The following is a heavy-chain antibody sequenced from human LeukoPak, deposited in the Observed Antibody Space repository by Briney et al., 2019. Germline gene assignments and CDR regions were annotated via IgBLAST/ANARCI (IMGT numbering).Heavy chain of an antibody. Sequence: HPGGSLRLSCAASGFTFSSYAMSWVRQAPGKGLEWVSAISGSGGSTYYADSVKGRFTISRDNSKNTLYLQMNSLRAEDTAVYYCAKDSETLFGVAVQYFDYWGQGTLVTVSS. CDR3: AKDSETLFGVAVQYFDY. J-gene: IGHJ4*02. V-gene: IGHV3-23*01. CDR2: ISGSGGST. CDR1: GFTFSSYA. D-gene: IGHD3-3*01.